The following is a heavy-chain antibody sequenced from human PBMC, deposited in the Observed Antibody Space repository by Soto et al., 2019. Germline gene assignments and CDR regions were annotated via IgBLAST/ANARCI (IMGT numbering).Heavy chain of an antibody. CDR1: GGTFSSYA. CDR2: IIPIFGTA. CDR3: ARLEYEYSSLPYGMDV. V-gene: IGHV1-69*13. D-gene: IGHD6-6*01. J-gene: IGHJ6*02. Sequence: SVKVSCKASGGTFSSYAISWVRQAPGQGLEWMGGIIPIFGTANYAQKFQGRVTITADESTSTAYMELSSLRSEDTAVYYCARLEYEYSSLPYGMDVWGQGTTVTVSS.